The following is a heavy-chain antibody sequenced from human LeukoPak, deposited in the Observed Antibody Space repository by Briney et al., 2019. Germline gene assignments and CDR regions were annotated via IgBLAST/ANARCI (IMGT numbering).Heavy chain of an antibody. CDR1: GGSISSYY. D-gene: IGHD6-13*01. Sequence: SETLSLTCTVSGGSISSYYWSWIRQPPVKGLEWIGYIYYSGSTNYNPSLKSRVTISVDTSKNQFSLKLSSVTAADTAVYYCAREGIAAHFDYWGQGTLVTVSS. V-gene: IGHV4-59*01. CDR3: AREGIAAHFDY. CDR2: IYYSGST. J-gene: IGHJ4*02.